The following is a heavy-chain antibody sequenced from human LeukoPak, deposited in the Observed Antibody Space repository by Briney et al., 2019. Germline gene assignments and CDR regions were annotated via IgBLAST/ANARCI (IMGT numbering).Heavy chain of an antibody. CDR1: GYSFTSYW. D-gene: IGHD6-19*01. CDR2: IYPGDSDT. CDR3: ARLDRLCERGSSGWCDAFDI. Sequence: GESLKISCKGSGYSFTSYWIGWVRQMPGKGLEWMGIIYPGDSDTRYSPSFQGQVTISADKSISTAYLQWSSLKASDTAMYYCARLDRLCERGSSGWCDAFDIWGQGTMVTVSS. J-gene: IGHJ3*02. V-gene: IGHV5-51*01.